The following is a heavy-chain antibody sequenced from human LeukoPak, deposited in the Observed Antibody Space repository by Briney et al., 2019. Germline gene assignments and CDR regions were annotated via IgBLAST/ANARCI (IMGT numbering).Heavy chain of an antibody. V-gene: IGHV1-2*06. J-gene: IGHJ4*02. Sequence: ASVNVSFKSSGYTFTGYYMHWVRQAAGQGLEWMGRINPNSGGTNYAQKFQGRVTMTRDTSISTAYMELRRLRSDDTAVYYCARDLYSSGWYVDYWGQGTLVTVSS. CDR3: ARDLYSSGWYVDY. CDR2: INPNSGGT. CDR1: GYTFTGYY. D-gene: IGHD6-19*01.